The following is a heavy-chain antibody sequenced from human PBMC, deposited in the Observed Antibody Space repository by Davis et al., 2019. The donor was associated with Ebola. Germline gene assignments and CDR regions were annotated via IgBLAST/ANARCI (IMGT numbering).Heavy chain of an antibody. J-gene: IGHJ6*02. CDR1: AGSITTVDYY. Sequence: MPSETLSLTCTVSAGSITTVDYYCSWIRQPPVKGLEWIGYIYYSRSTYYNPSLKSRVTISVETSKNQFSLKLSAVTAAYTAVYYCARDRGYYYGMDVWSQGTTVTVSS. V-gene: IGHV4-30-4*08. CDR2: IYYSRST. CDR3: ARDRGYYYGMDV.